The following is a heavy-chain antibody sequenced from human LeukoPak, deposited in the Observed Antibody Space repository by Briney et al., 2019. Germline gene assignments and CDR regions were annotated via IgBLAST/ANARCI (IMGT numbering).Heavy chain of an antibody. CDR1: GGSISSYY. CDR2: IYYSGST. V-gene: IGHV4-59*01. J-gene: IGHJ5*02. D-gene: IGHD6-19*01. CDR3: ARDSVYSSGWPNWFDP. Sequence: KPSETLSLTCTVSGGSISSYYWGWIRQPPGKGLEWIGYIYYSGSTNYNPSLKSRVTISVDTSKNQFSLKLSSVTAADTAVYYCARDSVYSSGWPNWFDPWGQGTLVTVSS.